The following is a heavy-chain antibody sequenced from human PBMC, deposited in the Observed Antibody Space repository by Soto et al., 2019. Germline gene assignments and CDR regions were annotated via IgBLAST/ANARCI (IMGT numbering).Heavy chain of an antibody. D-gene: IGHD2-21*02. CDR3: ARDLFVVVTAIRMQYYGMDV. V-gene: IGHV3-11*01. CDR2: ISSSGSTI. J-gene: IGHJ6*02. CDR1: GFTFSDYY. Sequence: QVQLVESGGGLVKPGGSLRLSCAASGFTFSDYYMSWIRQAPGKGLEWVSYISSSGSTIYYADSVKGRFTISRDNAKNSLYLQMNSLRAEDTAVYYCARDLFVVVTAIRMQYYGMDVWGQGTTVTVSS.